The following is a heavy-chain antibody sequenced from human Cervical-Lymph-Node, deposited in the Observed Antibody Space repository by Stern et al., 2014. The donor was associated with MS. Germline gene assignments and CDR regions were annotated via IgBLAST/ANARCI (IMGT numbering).Heavy chain of an antibody. CDR1: GGSISSGDQY. V-gene: IGHV4-30-4*01. Sequence: VQLVESGPGLVKPSQTLSLTCTVSGGSISSGDQYWSWIRQPPGKGLGWIGYIPYSGSTFYSPSLKSRLTISVDTSKNQFSLKLNSVTAADTAVYFCARASWFAELTFDYWGQGTLATVSS. D-gene: IGHD3-10*01. CDR2: IPYSGST. J-gene: IGHJ4*02. CDR3: ARASWFAELTFDY.